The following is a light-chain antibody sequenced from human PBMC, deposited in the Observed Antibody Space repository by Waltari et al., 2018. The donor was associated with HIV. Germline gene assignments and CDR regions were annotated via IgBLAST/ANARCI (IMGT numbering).Light chain of an antibody. CDR1: QGISSY. J-gene: IGKJ3*01. CDR3: GHRKRYRFT. CDR2: AAS. Sequence: DIQLTQSPSFLSASVGDRVTITCRASQGISSYLAWYQQKPGKAPKLLIYAASTLQSGVPSRFSGSGSGTEFTLTISSLQPEDFATYYLGHRKRYRFTFGPGTKVDIK. V-gene: IGKV1-9*01.